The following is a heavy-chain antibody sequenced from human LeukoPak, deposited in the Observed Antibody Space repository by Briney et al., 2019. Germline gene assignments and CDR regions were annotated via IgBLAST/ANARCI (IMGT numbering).Heavy chain of an antibody. V-gene: IGHV3-23*01. CDR2: MTGSGDRT. Sequence: QAGGSLRLSCGASGFTFSTYAMSWVRQAPGRGLEWVSGMTGSGDRTHYADSVKGRFTISRDNAKNSLYLQMNSLRAEDTAVYYCARSDEVVPADYDYWGQGTLVTVSS. CDR1: GFTFSTYA. J-gene: IGHJ4*02. D-gene: IGHD2-2*01. CDR3: ARSDEVVPADYDY.